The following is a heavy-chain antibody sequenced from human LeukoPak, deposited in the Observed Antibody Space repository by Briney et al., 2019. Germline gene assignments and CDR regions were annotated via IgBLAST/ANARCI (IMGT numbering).Heavy chain of an antibody. J-gene: IGHJ1*01. CDR2: ITGSSTYI. CDR1: GFTFSSYS. D-gene: IGHD3-22*01. Sequence: GGSLRLSCAASGFTFSSYSINWVRQAPGKGLEWVSSITGSSTYIYYADSVKGRFTISRDNAKNSLYLQMNSLRAEDTALYYCVCYDNAAEYFHYWGQGTLVTVSS. V-gene: IGHV3-21*04. CDR3: VCYDNAAEYFHY.